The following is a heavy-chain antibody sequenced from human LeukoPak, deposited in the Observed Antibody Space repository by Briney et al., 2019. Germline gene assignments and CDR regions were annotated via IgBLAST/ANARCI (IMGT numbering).Heavy chain of an antibody. CDR2: ISISGGTI. D-gene: IGHD6-13*01. CDR3: ARVEKYSSSWIDL. V-gene: IGHV3-48*03. J-gene: IGHJ5*02. CDR1: GFTFSSYE. Sequence: GGSLRLSCAASGFTFSSYEMNWVRQAPGKGLEWVSYISISGGTIYYADSVKGRFTISRDNARNSLYLQMNSLRAGDTAVYYCARVEKYSSSWIDLWGQGTLVTVSS.